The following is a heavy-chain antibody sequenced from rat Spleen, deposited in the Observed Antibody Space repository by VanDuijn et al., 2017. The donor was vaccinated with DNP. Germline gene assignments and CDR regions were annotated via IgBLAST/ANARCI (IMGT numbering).Heavy chain of an antibody. V-gene: IGHV3-1*01. CDR3: ERHEATEGIDFDY. CDR1: GYSITNNY. J-gene: IGHJ2*01. CDR2: ISYSGST. D-gene: IGHD1-11*01. Sequence: EVQLQESGPGLVKPSQSLSLTCSVTGYSITNNYWGWIRKFPGNKMEWMGYISYSGSTSYNPSLKSRISITRDTSKNQFFLQLNSVTTEDTATYYCERHEATEGIDFDYWGQGVMVTVSS.